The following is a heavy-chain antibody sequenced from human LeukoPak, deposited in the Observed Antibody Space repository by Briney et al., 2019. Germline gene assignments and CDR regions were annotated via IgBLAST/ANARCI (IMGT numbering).Heavy chain of an antibody. CDR2: ISGSGGST. CDR3: AKDQGYYDFWSGYRPRDTYGMDV. V-gene: IGHV3-23*01. D-gene: IGHD3-3*01. J-gene: IGHJ6*02. CDR1: GFTFSSYA. Sequence: GGSLRISCAASGFTFSSYAMSWVRQAPGKGLEWVSAISGSGGSTYYADSVKGRFTISRDNSKNTLYQQMNSLRAEDTAVYYCAKDQGYYDFWSGYRPRDTYGMDVWGQGTTVTVSS.